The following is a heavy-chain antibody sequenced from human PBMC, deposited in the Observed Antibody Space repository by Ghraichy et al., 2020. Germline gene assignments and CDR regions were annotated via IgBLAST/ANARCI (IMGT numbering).Heavy chain of an antibody. CDR3: ARDGPTILSGDGMDV. D-gene: IGHD5-12*01. J-gene: IGHJ6*02. CDR1: GYTFTTYG. CDR2: ISAYNGNT. Sequence: ASVKVSCKASGYTFTTYGISWVRQAPGQGLEWMGWISAYNGNTNYAQKVQGRVTMTTDTSTSTAYMELRSLRSDDTAVYYCARDGPTILSGDGMDVWGQGTTVTVSS. V-gene: IGHV1-18*01.